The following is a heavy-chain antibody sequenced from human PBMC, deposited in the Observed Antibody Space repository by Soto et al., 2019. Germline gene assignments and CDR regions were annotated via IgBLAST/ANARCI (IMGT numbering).Heavy chain of an antibody. Sequence: SETLSLTCTVSGGSISSYYWSWIRQPPGKGLEWIGYIYYSGSTNYNPSLKSRVTISVDTSKNQFSLKLSSVTAADTAVYYCARQPGYHQDYWGQGTLVTVSS. CDR1: GGSISSYY. J-gene: IGHJ4*02. V-gene: IGHV4-59*08. CDR3: ARQPGYHQDY. D-gene: IGHD6-13*01. CDR2: IYYSGST.